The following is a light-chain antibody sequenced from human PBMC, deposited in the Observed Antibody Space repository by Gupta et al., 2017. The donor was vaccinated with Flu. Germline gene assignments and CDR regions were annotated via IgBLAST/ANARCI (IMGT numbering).Light chain of an antibody. CDR1: QGISSY. CDR2: AAS. Sequence: AIRMTQSPSSFSASTGDRVTITCRASQGISSYLAWYQQKPGKAPKLLIYAASTVQSGVPSRFSGSGSGTDFTLTISCLQSEDFATYYCQHEDSSPWTFGQGTKVEIK. CDR3: QHEDSSPWT. V-gene: IGKV1-8*01. J-gene: IGKJ1*01.